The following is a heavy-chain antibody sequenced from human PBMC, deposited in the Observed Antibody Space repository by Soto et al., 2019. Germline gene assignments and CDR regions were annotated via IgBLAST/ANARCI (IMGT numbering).Heavy chain of an antibody. CDR2: ISGSGGST. V-gene: IGHV3-23*01. CDR3: AKGGYSYGYAGADPFDY. CDR1: GFTFSSYV. D-gene: IGHD5-18*01. J-gene: IGHJ4*02. Sequence: GGSLRLSCAASGFTFSSYVMSWVRQAPGKGLEWVSAISGSGGSTYYADSVKGRFTISRDNSKNTLYLQMNSLRAEDTAVYYCAKGGYSYGYAGADPFDYWGQGTLVTVSS.